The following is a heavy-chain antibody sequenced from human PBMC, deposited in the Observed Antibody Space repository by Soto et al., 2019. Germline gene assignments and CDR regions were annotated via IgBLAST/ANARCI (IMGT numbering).Heavy chain of an antibody. D-gene: IGHD3-16*02. V-gene: IGHV3-23*01. Sequence: GGSLRLSCAASGFTFSSYAMSWVRQAPGKGLEWVSAISGSGGSTYYADSVKGRFTISRDNSKNTLYLQMNSLRAEDTAVYYCAKDLLYYDYIWGSYPIEYFQHWGQGTLVTVSS. CDR3: AKDLLYYDYIWGSYPIEYFQH. J-gene: IGHJ1*01. CDR2: ISGSGGST. CDR1: GFTFSSYA.